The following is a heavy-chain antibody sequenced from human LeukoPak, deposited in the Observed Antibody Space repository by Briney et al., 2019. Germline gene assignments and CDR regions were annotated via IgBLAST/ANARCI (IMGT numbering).Heavy chain of an antibody. CDR1: GGSISSYY. CDR2: IYTSGST. D-gene: IGHD5-24*01. CDR3: ARDRRDGYNYDLDF. Sequence: SETLSLTCTVSGGSISSYYWSWIRQPAGKGLEWIGRIYTSGSTNYNPSLKSRVTMSVDTSKNQFSLKLSSVTAADTAVYYCARDRRDGYNYDLDFWGQGTLVTVSS. V-gene: IGHV4-4*07. J-gene: IGHJ4*02.